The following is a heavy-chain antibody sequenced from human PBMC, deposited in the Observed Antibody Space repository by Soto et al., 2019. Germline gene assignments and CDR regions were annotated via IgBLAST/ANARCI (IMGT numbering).Heavy chain of an antibody. D-gene: IGHD3-22*01. V-gene: IGHV1-69*13. CDR1: GGTFSSYA. Sequence: SVKVSCKASGGTFSSYAISWVRQAPGQGLEWMGRIIPIFGTANYAQKFQGRVTITADESTSTAYMELSSLRSEDTAVYYCARLGYDSSSPMWYFDYWGQGTLVTVSS. CDR2: IIPIFGTA. CDR3: ARLGYDSSSPMWYFDY. J-gene: IGHJ4*02.